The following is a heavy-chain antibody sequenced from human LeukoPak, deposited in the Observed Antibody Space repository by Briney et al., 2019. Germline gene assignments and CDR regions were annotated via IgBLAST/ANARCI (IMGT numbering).Heavy chain of an antibody. CDR3: ARVTGSYPSWFDP. V-gene: IGHV3-21*06. CDR2: ISSTGGTT. CDR1: GITFSSYG. J-gene: IGHJ5*02. Sequence: NPGGSLRLSCAASGITFSSYGMSWVRQAPGKGLEWVSSISSTGGTTYYADSVKGRFTISRDNARNSLYLQMNSLSAEDTALYYCARVTGSYPSWFDPWGQGTLVTVSS. D-gene: IGHD1-26*01.